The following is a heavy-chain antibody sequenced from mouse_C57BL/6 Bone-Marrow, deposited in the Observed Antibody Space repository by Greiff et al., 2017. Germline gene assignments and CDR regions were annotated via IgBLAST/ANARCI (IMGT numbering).Heavy chain of an antibody. V-gene: IGHV1-19*01. D-gene: IGHD4-1*01. Sequence: EVQLQQSGPVLVKPGASVKMSCKASGYTFTDYYMHWVKQSPGKSLEWIGVINPYNGGTSYNQKFKGKATLTVYKSSSTAYMELNRLTSEDSAFYCCARNWDFDYWGQGTTLTVSS. J-gene: IGHJ2*01. CDR3: ARNWDFDY. CDR2: INPYNGGT. CDR1: GYTFTDYY.